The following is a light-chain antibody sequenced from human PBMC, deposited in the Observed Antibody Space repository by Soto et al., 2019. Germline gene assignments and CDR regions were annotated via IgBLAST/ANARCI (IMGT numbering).Light chain of an antibody. J-gene: IGKJ4*01. Sequence: EIVMTQSPATLSVSPGERATLSCRASQNIGSQLGWYQQKPGQTPRLLIYGASTRATGISGRFSGSGSGTDFTLTISNLQSEDFAVYYCQQYHEWPLTFGGGTKVAIK. CDR2: GAS. CDR1: QNIGSQ. CDR3: QQYHEWPLT. V-gene: IGKV3D-15*01.